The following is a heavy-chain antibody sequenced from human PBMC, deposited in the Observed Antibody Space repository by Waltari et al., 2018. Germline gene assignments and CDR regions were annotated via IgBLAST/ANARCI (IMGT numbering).Heavy chain of an antibody. D-gene: IGHD2-15*01. CDR1: GFTFNKCA. V-gene: IGHV3-23*01. CDR3: AKGRLIIVAADIDY. Sequence: EVQLLESGGGLVHPGGSLRLSCAVSGFTFNKCAMNWVRQAPGKGLEWVSVISGWGGATYYADSVKGRFTISRDNSNNSLYLQMNSLRVDDTAVYYCAKGRLIIVAADIDYWGQGSLVTVSS. CDR2: ISGWGGAT. J-gene: IGHJ4*02.